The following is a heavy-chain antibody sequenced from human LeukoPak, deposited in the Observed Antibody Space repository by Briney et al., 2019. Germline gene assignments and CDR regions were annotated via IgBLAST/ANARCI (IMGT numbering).Heavy chain of an antibody. V-gene: IGHV1-46*01. CDR2: INPNGGST. CDR3: ARGYCSGGSCYNWFDP. Sequence: GASVKVSCKASGYTFTSYSIHWVRQAPGQGLEWMGIINPNGGSTSYAQKFQGRVTITADKSTSTAYMELSSLRSEDTAVYYCARGYCSGGSCYNWFDPWGQGTLVTVSS. CDR1: GYTFTSYS. J-gene: IGHJ5*02. D-gene: IGHD2-15*01.